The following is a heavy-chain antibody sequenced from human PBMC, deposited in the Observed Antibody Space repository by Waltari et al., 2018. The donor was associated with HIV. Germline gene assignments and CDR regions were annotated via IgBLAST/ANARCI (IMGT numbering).Heavy chain of an antibody. CDR2: MNPNSGNT. CDR3: ARGPTTLVKYHDF. J-gene: IGHJ4*02. CDR1: GYVFIRYD. D-gene: IGHD4-17*01. Sequence: QVQLVQPGAEVKKPGASVKVSCTASGYVFIRYDINWVRQAPGQGLEWMGWMNPNSGNTGSAQKLQGRLTMTWNISTNTADMELSSLSSEDTAVYYCARGPTTLVKYHDFWGQGSLVTVSS. V-gene: IGHV1-8*01.